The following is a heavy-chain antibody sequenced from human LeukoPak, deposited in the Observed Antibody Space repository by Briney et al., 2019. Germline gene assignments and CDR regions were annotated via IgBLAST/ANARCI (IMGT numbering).Heavy chain of an antibody. Sequence: PSETLSLTCTVSGGSISNYYWTWIRQPPGKGLEWIVSIYYDGSTNYNPSLTSRVTISLDTPQNHFSLNLSSVTAADTAVYYCARDGGYGSGSALWGQGTLITVSS. J-gene: IGHJ4*02. V-gene: IGHV4-59*01. CDR1: GGSISNYY. D-gene: IGHD3-10*01. CDR3: ARDGGYGSGSAL. CDR2: IYYDGST.